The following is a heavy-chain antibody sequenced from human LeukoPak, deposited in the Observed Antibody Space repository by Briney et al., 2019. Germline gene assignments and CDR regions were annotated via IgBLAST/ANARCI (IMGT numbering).Heavy chain of an antibody. V-gene: IGHV1-2*02. CDR1: GYTFTGYY. CDR3: ARTGSYCSGGSCYSDRAVASVAWFDP. CDR2: INPNSGGT. Sequence: ASVKVSCKASGYTFTGYYMHWVRQAPGQGLEWMGWINPNSGGTNYAQKFQGRVTMTRDTSISTAYMELSRLRSDDTAVYYCARTGSYCSGGSCYSDRAVASVAWFDPWGQGTLVTVSS. J-gene: IGHJ5*02. D-gene: IGHD2-15*01.